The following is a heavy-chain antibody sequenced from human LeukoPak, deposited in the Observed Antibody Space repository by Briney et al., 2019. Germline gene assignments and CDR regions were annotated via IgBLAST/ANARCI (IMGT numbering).Heavy chain of an antibody. CDR1: GFTFSSYG. CDR2: INSDGSWT. Sequence: GRSPRLSCAASGFTFSSYGMHWVRQAPGKGLVWVSHINSDGSWTGYADSVKGRFTISKDNAKNTVYLQMNNLRAEDTAVYYCVSFYETNWGRGTLVTVSS. CDR3: VSFYETN. V-gene: IGHV3-74*01. D-gene: IGHD2-2*01. J-gene: IGHJ4*02.